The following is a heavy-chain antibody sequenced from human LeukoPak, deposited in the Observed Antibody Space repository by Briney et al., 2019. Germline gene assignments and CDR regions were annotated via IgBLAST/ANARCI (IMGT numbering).Heavy chain of an antibody. D-gene: IGHD1-26*01. Sequence: GGSLRLSCAASGFTFSTYIMNWVRQTPGKGLEWVSSIGTSTSYIYYADSVKGRFTISRDNAKNSLYLQMNSLRGEDTAVYYCARPTLKSGSYGGLDYWGEGTLVTVSS. CDR3: ARPTLKSGSYGGLDY. V-gene: IGHV3-21*01. CDR2: IGTSTSYI. J-gene: IGHJ4*02. CDR1: GFTFSTYI.